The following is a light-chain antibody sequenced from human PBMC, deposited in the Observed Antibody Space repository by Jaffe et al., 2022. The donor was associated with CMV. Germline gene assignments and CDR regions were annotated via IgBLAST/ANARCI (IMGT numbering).Light chain of an antibody. CDR3: QQYYAYPYA. CDR1: QSISSL. V-gene: IGKV1-5*03. Sequence: DIQMTQSPSTLSASVGDRVTITCRASQSISSLLAWYQQKPGKAPKVMIYKTSSLESGVPSRFSGSGSGTEFTLTISSLQPDDFATYYCQQYYAYPYAFGQGTKLEIK. J-gene: IGKJ2*01. CDR2: KTS.